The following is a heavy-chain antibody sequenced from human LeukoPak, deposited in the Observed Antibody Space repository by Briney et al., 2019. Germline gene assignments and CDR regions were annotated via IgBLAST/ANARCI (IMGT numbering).Heavy chain of an antibody. D-gene: IGHD2-2*01. CDR2: ISWNSGSI. CDR3: AKSGTGCSSTSCYAGYYYYMDV. J-gene: IGHJ6*03. V-gene: IGHV3-9*01. Sequence: PGRSLRLSCAASGFTFDDYAMHWVRQAPGKGLEWVSGISWNSGSIGYADSVKGRFTISRDNAKNSLYLQMNSLRAEDTALYYCAKSGTGCSSTSCYAGYYYYMDVWGKGTTVTVSS. CDR1: GFTFDDYA.